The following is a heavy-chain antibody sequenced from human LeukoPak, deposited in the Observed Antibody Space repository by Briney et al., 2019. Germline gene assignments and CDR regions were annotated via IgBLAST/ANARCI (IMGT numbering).Heavy chain of an antibody. CDR1: GGSISSSSYY. V-gene: IGHV4-39*01. CDR2: IYYSGST. Sequence: PSETLSLTCTVSGGSISSSSYYWGWIRQPPGKGLEWIGSIYYSGSTYYNPSLKSRVTISVDTSKSQFSLKLSSVTAADTAVYYCARPAGPLYSSGWYAYWGQGTLVTVSS. D-gene: IGHD6-19*01. CDR3: ARPAGPLYSSGWYAY. J-gene: IGHJ4*02.